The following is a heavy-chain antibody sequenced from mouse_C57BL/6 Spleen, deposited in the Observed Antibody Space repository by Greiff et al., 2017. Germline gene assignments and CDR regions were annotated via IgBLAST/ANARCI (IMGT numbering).Heavy chain of an antibody. V-gene: IGHV1-82*01. CDR1: GYAFSSSW. D-gene: IGHD4-1*01. J-gene: IGHJ2*01. Sequence: QVQLQQSGPELVKPGASVKISCKASGYAFSSSWMNWVKQRPGKGLEWIGRIYPGDGDTNYNGKFKGKATLTADKSSSTAYMQLSSLTSEDSAVYFCARKQDWDKDFEGWGQGTTLTVSS. CDR3: ARKQDWDKDFEG. CDR2: IYPGDGDT.